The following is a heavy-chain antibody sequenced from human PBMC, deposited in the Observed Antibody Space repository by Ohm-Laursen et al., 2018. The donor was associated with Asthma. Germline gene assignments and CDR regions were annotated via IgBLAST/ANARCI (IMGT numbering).Heavy chain of an antibody. V-gene: IGHV3-33*05. Sequence: SLRLSCSASGFTFSSYGMHWVRQAPGKGLEWVAVISYDGSNKYYADSVKGRFTISRDNSKNTLYLQMNSLRAEDTAVYYCARKYSSSPLRFDPWGQGTLVTVSS. D-gene: IGHD6-13*01. CDR2: ISYDGSNK. CDR1: GFTFSSYG. CDR3: ARKYSSSPLRFDP. J-gene: IGHJ5*02.